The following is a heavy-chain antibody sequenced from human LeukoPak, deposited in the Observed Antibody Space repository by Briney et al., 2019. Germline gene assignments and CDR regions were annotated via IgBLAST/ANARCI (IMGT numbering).Heavy chain of an antibody. D-gene: IGHD2-8*01. J-gene: IGHJ6*03. CDR2: MNPNSGNT. CDR1: GYTFTSYD. CDR3: ARGEMDSYYYYYMEV. V-gene: IGHV1-8*01. Sequence: ASVEVSCKASGYTFTSYDINWVRQATGQGPEWMGWMNPNSGNTGYAQKFQGRVTMTRNTSISTAYMELSSLRSEDTAVYYCARGEMDSYYYYYMEVWGKGTTVTVSS.